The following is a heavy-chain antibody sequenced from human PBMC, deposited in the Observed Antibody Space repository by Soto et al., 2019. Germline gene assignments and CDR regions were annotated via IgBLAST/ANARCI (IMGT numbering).Heavy chain of an antibody. D-gene: IGHD6-19*01. Sequence: ASVKVSCKASGYTFIGYYIHWVRQAPGQGLEWMGWINPDSGGTNYAQKFQGWVTMTRDTSISTAYMELTRLTSDDTAVYYCAREYSSRWCDYWGQGPLATASS. V-gene: IGHV1-2*04. CDR3: AREYSSRWCDY. CDR1: GYTFIGYY. J-gene: IGHJ4*02. CDR2: INPDSGGT.